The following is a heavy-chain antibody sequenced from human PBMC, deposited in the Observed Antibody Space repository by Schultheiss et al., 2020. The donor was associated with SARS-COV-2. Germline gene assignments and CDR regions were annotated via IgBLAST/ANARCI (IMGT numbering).Heavy chain of an antibody. CDR1: GYTFTSYD. V-gene: IGHV1-8*02. Sequence: ASVKVSCKASGYTFTSYDINWVRQATGQGLEWMGWMNPNSGNTGYAQKFQGRVTMTRDTSISTAHMELSSLRSEDTAVYYCARDRGGMATDAFDIWGQGTLVTVSS. CDR3: ARDRGGMATDAFDI. D-gene: IGHD5-24*01. J-gene: IGHJ3*02. CDR2: MNPNSGNT.